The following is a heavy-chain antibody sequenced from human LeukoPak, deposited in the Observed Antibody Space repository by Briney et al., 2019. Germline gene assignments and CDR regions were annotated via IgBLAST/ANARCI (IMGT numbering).Heavy chain of an antibody. CDR3: ARGDIGDIVVVPAPGAFDI. CDR1: GYTFTSYG. D-gene: IGHD2-2*01. Sequence: ASVKVSCKASGYTFTSYGISWVRQAPGQGLEWMGWISAYNGNTNYAQKLQGRVTMTTDTSTSTAYMELRSLRSDDTAVYYCARGDIGDIVVVPAPGAFDIWGQGTMVTVSS. V-gene: IGHV1-18*01. J-gene: IGHJ3*02. CDR2: ISAYNGNT.